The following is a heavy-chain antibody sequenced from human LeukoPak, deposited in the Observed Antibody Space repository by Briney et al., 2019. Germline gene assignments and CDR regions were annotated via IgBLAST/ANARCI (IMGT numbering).Heavy chain of an antibody. CDR2: IYHSGST. V-gene: IGHV4-38-2*01. Sequence: SSETLSLTCAVSGYSISSGYYRGWIRQPPGKGLEWIGSIYHSGSTYYNPSLKSRVTISVDTSKNQFSLKLSSVTAADTAVYYCARHGRSTNYFDYWGQGTLVTVSS. CDR1: GYSISSGYY. J-gene: IGHJ4*02. D-gene: IGHD2-15*01. CDR3: ARHGRSTNYFDY.